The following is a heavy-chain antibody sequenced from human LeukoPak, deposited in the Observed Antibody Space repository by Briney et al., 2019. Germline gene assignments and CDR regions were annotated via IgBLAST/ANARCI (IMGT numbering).Heavy chain of an antibody. CDR3: AKDYSSARYLWDS. CDR2: ISGSDGRT. J-gene: IGHJ4*02. CDR1: GFTFSSYA. Sequence: QPGGSLRLSCAASGFTFSSYAMTWVRQAPGKGLEWVSGISGSDGRTYYADSVKGRFTISRDNSKNTLYLHMNSLRAEDTAVYYCAKDYSSARYLWDSWGQGTLVTVSS. D-gene: IGHD2-8*02. V-gene: IGHV3-23*01.